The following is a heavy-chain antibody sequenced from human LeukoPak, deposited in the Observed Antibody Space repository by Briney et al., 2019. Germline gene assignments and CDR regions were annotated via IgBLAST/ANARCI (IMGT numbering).Heavy chain of an antibody. D-gene: IGHD3-10*01. J-gene: IGHJ3*02. V-gene: IGHV3-23*01. Sequence: GGSLRLSCAASGFTFNSFTMNWVRQAPGKGLEWVSAISGSGGSTYYADSVKGRFTISRDNSKNTLYLQMNSLRAEDTAVYYCAKNRAVLLHTDAFDIWGQGTMVTVSS. CDR1: GFTFNSFT. CDR3: AKNRAVLLHTDAFDI. CDR2: ISGSGGST.